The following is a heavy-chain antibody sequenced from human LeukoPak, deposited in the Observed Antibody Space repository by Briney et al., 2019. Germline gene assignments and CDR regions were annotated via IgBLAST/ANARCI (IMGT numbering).Heavy chain of an antibody. Sequence: SETLSLTCTVSGGSISSSSYYWGWIRQPPGMGLEWLGSIYYSGSPYYNPSLKSRVTISVDTSKNQFSLKLSSVTAADTAVYYCARVCYICLAGADYWGQGSLVTGSS. D-gene: IGHD2-8*01. CDR3: ARVCYICLAGADY. V-gene: IGHV4-39*01. CDR2: IYYSGSP. J-gene: IGHJ4*02. CDR1: GGSISSSSYY.